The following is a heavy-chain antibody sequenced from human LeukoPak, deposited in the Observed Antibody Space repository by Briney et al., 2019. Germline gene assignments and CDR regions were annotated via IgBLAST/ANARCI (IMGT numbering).Heavy chain of an antibody. CDR3: AKSAYYSVSGRGGDYLDY. V-gene: IGHV3-30*02. J-gene: IGHJ4*02. CDR2: IRYDGRNK. D-gene: IGHD3-10*01. Sequence: GGSLKLSCAAPVFIFSDYGMHWVRQAPGKGLEWVSFIRYDGRNKYYTDSVKGRYTISRDNSKKTLYLPMNSLRPEDTAVYYCAKSAYYSVSGRGGDYLDYWGQGTLVAVYS. CDR1: VFIFSDYG.